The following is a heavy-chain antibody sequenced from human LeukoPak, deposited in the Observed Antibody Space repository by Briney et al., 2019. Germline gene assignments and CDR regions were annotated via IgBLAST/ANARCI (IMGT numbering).Heavy chain of an antibody. CDR1: GDSVSSGGYS. J-gene: IGHJ5*02. V-gene: IGHV4-30-2*01. CDR2: IYHSGGT. Sequence: PSQTLSLTCTVSGDSVSSGGYSWSWIRQPPGKGLEWLGYIYHSGGTSYNPSLKTRVTISVDRSKNQFSLKLSSVTAADTAVYYCARDYHDSSGYFNNWFDPWGQGILVTVSS. D-gene: IGHD3-22*01. CDR3: ARDYHDSSGYFNNWFDP.